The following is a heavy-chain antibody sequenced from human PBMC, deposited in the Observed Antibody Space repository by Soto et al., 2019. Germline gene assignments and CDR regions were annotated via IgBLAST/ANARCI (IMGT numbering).Heavy chain of an antibody. J-gene: IGHJ4*02. Sequence: GGSLRLSCVGSGFSFSTYTMSWVRQAPGKGLRWVSGISGSGGSTYYADSVKGRFTISRDNSKNTLYLQMNSLRGDDSAIYYCANVDGVGYWGQGTLVTVS. CDR1: GFSFSTYT. CDR3: ANVDGVGY. CDR2: ISGSGGST. D-gene: IGHD3-3*01. V-gene: IGHV3-23*01.